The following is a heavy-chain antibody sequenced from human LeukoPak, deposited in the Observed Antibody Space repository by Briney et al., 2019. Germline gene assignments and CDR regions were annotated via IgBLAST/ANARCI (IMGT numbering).Heavy chain of an antibody. D-gene: IGHD2-2*01. CDR1: GYTFTSYA. Sequence: ASVKVSCKASGYTFTSYAMNWVRQPPEKGLEWMEWINTNTGNPTYAQGFTGRFVFSLDTSVSTAYLQISSLKAEDTAVYYCARGCSSTSCHDAFDIWGQGTMVTVSS. CDR3: ARGCSSTSCHDAFDI. J-gene: IGHJ3*02. V-gene: IGHV7-4-1*02. CDR2: INTNTGNP.